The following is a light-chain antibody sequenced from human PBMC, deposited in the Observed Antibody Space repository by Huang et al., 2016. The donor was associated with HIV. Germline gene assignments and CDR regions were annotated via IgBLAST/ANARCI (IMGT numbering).Light chain of an antibody. Sequence: EILLTQSPATLSLSPGERATLSCRASHGINTYLAWYHQKPGQAPRLLIHDASTRATDIPARFRGSGSGTNFTLTISNLEPEDFAVYFCQQRSNWPPFTFGPGTKVDMK. J-gene: IGKJ3*01. V-gene: IGKV3-11*01. CDR1: HGINTY. CDR2: DAS. CDR3: QQRSNWPPFT.